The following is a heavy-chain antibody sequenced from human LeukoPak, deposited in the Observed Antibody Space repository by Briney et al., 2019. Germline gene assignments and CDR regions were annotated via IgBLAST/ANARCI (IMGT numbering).Heavy chain of an antibody. CDR1: GYTFTSYD. V-gene: IGHV1-8*01. J-gene: IGHJ6*03. Sequence: ASVKVSCKTSGYTFTSYDINWVRQATGQGLEWMGWKNPNSGNTGYAQKFQGRVTMTRNTSVSTAYMELSSLRFEDTAVYYCARSAGSYYYYYYLDVWGKGTTVTISS. D-gene: IGHD1-26*01. CDR2: KNPNSGNT. CDR3: ARSAGSYYYYYYLDV.